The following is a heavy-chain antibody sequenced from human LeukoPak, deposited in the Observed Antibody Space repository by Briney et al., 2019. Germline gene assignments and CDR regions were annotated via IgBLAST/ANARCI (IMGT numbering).Heavy chain of an antibody. V-gene: IGHV4-34*01. D-gene: IGHD1-26*01. J-gene: IGHJ4*02. Sequence: SETLSLTCAVYGGSFSGYYWSWIRQPPGKGLEWIGEIYHSGSTNYNPSLKSRVTISVDKSKNQFSLKLSSVTAADTAVYYCARGGEWELLNFDYWGQGTLVTVSS. CDR1: GGSFSGYY. CDR2: IYHSGST. CDR3: ARGGEWELLNFDY.